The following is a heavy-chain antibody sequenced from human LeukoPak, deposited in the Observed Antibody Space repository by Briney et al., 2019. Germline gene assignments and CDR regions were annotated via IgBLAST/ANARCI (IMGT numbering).Heavy chain of an antibody. CDR3: ARDRGHSYGQNYYGMDV. CDR1: GFTFSDYY. D-gene: IGHD5-18*01. CDR2: ISSSGSTI. J-gene: IGHJ6*02. V-gene: IGHV3-11*01. Sequence: GGSLRLSCAASGFTFSDYYMSWIRQAPGMGLEWVSYISSSGSTIYYADSVKGRFTISRDNAKNSLYLQMNSLRAEDTAVYYCARDRGHSYGQNYYGMDVWGQGTTVTVSS.